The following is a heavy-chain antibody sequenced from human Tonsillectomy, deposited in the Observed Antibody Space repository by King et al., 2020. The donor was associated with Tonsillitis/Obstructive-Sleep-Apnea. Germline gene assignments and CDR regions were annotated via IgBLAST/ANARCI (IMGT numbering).Heavy chain of an antibody. Sequence: QLQESGPGMVKPSETLSLTCTVPGCSISSSSYYWGWIRQPPGKGLEWIGSIYYSGSPYYNPSLKSRVTISVDTSKNQFSLKLSSVSAADTAVYYCARDDCSSTSCYGGGNWFDPWGQGTLVTVSS. CDR1: GCSISSSSYY. V-gene: IGHV4-39*02. CDR3: ARDDCSSTSCYGGGNWFDP. J-gene: IGHJ5*02. CDR2: IYYSGSP. D-gene: IGHD2-2*01.